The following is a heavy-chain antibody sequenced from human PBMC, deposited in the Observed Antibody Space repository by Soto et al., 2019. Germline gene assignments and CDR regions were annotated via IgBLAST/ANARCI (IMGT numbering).Heavy chain of an antibody. V-gene: IGHV3-9*01. CDR2: ITWNSDEI. CDR3: AASRGYDSSGYSGYYYGMDV. CDR1: GFTFDDYA. Sequence: EVQLVESGGGLVQPGRSLRLSCAASGFTFDDYAMHWVRQRPGRGLEWVSGITWNSDEIGYPDSVKGRFSISRDNANKYLYLQMNSLRPDDTALYYCAASRGYDSSGYSGYYYGMDVWGQGTTVTVSS. J-gene: IGHJ6*02. D-gene: IGHD3-22*01.